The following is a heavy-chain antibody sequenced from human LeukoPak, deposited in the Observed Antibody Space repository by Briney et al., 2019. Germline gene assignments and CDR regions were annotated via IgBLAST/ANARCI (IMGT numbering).Heavy chain of an antibody. V-gene: IGHV4-59*01. Sequence: PSETLSLTCTVSGGSITNYYWTWIRQPPGKGLEWIGYIHYSGSTNYNPSLKSRVTISVDTSKNQFSLKLSSVTTADTAIYYCAREWGYSSVWPDAFDVWGLGTMVTVSA. CDR2: IHYSGST. CDR3: AREWGYSSVWPDAFDV. D-gene: IGHD6-19*01. CDR1: GGSITNYY. J-gene: IGHJ3*01.